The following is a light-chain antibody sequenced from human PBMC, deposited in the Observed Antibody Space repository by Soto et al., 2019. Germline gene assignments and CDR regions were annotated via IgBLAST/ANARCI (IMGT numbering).Light chain of an antibody. CDR3: QQYYGTPYT. CDR2: WAS. CDR1: QSVLYNSNNKNY. V-gene: IGKV4-1*01. J-gene: IGKJ2*01. Sequence: IEMTQSPDSLAVSLGERATINCKSSQSVLYNSNNKNYFAWYQQKPGQPPKLLISWASNRESGVPDRFGGSGSGTDFTLTISSLQAEDVAVYYCQQYYGTPYTFGQGTKLEIK.